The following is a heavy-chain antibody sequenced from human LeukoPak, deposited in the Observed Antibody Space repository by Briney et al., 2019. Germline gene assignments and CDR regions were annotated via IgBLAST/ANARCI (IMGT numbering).Heavy chain of an antibody. CDR1: GDSVSSNSAA. CDR2: TYYRSKWYN. Sequence: SQTLSLTCAISGDSVSSNSAAWNWIRQSPSRGLEWLGRTYYRSKWYNDYAVSVKSRITINPDTSKNQFSLQLNSVTPEDTAVYYCARAPQLGMGPAHRQFDYWGQGTLVTVSS. J-gene: IGHJ4*02. V-gene: IGHV6-1*01. D-gene: IGHD7-27*01. CDR3: ARAPQLGMGPAHRQFDY.